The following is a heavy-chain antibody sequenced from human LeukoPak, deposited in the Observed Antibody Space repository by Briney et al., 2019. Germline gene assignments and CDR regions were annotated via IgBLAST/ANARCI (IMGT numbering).Heavy chain of an antibody. CDR3: ARVLPDYYYYGMDV. D-gene: IGHD1-14*01. Sequence: ASVKVSCKASGYTFTSYGISWVRQAPGQGLEWMGWISAYNGNTNYAQKLQGRVTMTTDTSTSTAYMELRSLRSDDTAVYYCARVLPDYYYYGMDVWGQGTTVIAFS. CDR1: GYTFTSYG. J-gene: IGHJ6*02. V-gene: IGHV1-18*01. CDR2: ISAYNGNT.